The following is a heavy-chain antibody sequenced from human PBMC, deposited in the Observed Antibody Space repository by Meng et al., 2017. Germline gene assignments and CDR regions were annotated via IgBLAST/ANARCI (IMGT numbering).Heavy chain of an antibody. V-gene: IGHV3-7*01. J-gene: IGHJ5*02. CDR1: GFTFSNYW. CDR3: ARDHYNLLDP. CDR2: INQDGSEK. Sequence: SCAASGFTFSNYWMSWVRQAPGKGLEWVANINQDGSEKYYVDSVKGRFTISRDSAKNSLYLQMNSLRAEDTALYYCARDHYNLLDPWGQGTLVTVSS.